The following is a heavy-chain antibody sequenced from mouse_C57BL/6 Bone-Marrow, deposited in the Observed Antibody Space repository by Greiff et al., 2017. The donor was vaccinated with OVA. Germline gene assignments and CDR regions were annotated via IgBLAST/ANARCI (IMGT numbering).Heavy chain of an antibody. CDR1: EYEFPSHD. CDR2: INSDGGST. D-gene: IGHD1-1*01. V-gene: IGHV5-2*01. Sequence: EVMLVESGGGLVQPGESLKLSCESNEYEFPSHDMSWVRTTPEKRLELVAAINSDGGSTYYPDTMERRFIISRDNTKKTLYLQLSSLRSEDTAVYYCARPKYYCSSGYWYFDVWGTGTTVTVSS. CDR3: ARPKYYCSSGYWYFDV. J-gene: IGHJ1*03.